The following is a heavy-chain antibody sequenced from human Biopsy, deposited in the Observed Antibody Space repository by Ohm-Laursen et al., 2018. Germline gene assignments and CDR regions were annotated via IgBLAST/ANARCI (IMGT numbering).Heavy chain of an antibody. V-gene: IGHV3-23*01. CDR3: ARHLRYNDY. CDR2: ITTDSGRI. Sequence: SLSLSCAASGFTLSDGMTWVRQAPGKGLEWVSSITTDSGRIFYADSVRGRFTISRDNSKNTLYLQMNSLRAEDTAEYYCARHLRYNDYWGQGTLVTVSS. J-gene: IGHJ4*02. D-gene: IGHD3-9*01. CDR1: GFTLSDG.